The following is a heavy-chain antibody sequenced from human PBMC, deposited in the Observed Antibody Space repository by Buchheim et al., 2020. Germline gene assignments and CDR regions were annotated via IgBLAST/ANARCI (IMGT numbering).Heavy chain of an antibody. CDR3: ARDKGYNVDFDY. D-gene: IGHD5-24*01. Sequence: EVQLVESGGGLVQPGGSLRLSCAASGFTSSSYWMHWVRQAPGKGLVWVSRINGDGSRTSYADSVKGRFTISRDNAKNTLYLQMNSLRAEDTAVYYCARDKGYNVDFDYWGRGTL. CDR1: GFTSSSYW. V-gene: IGHV3-74*01. CDR2: INGDGSRT. J-gene: IGHJ4*02.